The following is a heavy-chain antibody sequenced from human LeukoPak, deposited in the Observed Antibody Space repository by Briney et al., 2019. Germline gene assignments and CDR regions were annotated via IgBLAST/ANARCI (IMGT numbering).Heavy chain of an antibody. CDR3: ARDAVSYYYYYYMDV. CDR2: ISYDGSNK. CDR1: GFTFSSYA. Sequence: GGSLRLSCAASGFTFSSYAMHWVRQAPGKGQEWVAVISYDGSNKYYADSVKGRFTISRDNSKNTLYLQMNSLRAEDTAVYYCARDAVSYYYYYYMDVWGKGTTVTVSS. J-gene: IGHJ6*03. V-gene: IGHV3-30-3*01.